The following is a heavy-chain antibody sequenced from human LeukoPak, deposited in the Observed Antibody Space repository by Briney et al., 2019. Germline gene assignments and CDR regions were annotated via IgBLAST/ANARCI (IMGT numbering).Heavy chain of an antibody. Sequence: ASVKVSCKASGGTFSSYAISWMRQAPGQGLEWMGWISAYNGNTNYAQKLQGRVTMTTDTSKSTAYMELRSLRSDDTAVYYRARDLPYCSGCSCYSSHSQFDYWGQGTLVTVSS. CDR1: GGTFSSYA. V-gene: IGHV1-18*01. CDR2: ISAYNGNT. D-gene: IGHD2-15*01. CDR3: ARDLPYCSGCSCYSSHSQFDY. J-gene: IGHJ4*02.